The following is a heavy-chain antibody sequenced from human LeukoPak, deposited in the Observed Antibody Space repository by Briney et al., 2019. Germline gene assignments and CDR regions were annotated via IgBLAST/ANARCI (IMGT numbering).Heavy chain of an antibody. CDR2: ISAYNGNT. Sequence: ASVKVSCKASGYTFTSYGICWVRQAPGQGLEWMGWISAYNGNTNYAQKLQGRVTMTTDTSTSTAYMELRSLRSDDTAVYYCARDNLLGYCSSTSCYGYYYYGMDVWGQGTTVTVSS. CDR3: ARDNLLGYCSSTSCYGYYYYGMDV. V-gene: IGHV1-18*01. J-gene: IGHJ6*02. CDR1: GYTFTSYG. D-gene: IGHD2-2*01.